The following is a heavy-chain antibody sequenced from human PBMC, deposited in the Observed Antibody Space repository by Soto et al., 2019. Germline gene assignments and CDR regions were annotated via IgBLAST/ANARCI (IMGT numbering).Heavy chain of an antibody. CDR3: ARYGANNLDY. CDR2: IYPDDSDT. D-gene: IGHD4-17*01. Sequence: GESLKISCMGSGYSFTGYWIGWVLQIPGKGLEWMGIIYPDDSDTRYSPSFQGQVTISADKSISTAYLQWSSLEASDTAMDYCARYGANNLDYWGQGTLVTVSS. V-gene: IGHV5-51*01. CDR1: GYSFTGYW. J-gene: IGHJ4*02.